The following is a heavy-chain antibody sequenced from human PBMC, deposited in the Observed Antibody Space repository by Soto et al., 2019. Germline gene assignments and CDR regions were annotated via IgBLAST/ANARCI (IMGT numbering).Heavy chain of an antibody. CDR3: ARAGDYCGGDCYRFDY. V-gene: IGHV1-69*01. D-gene: IGHD2-21*02. J-gene: IGHJ4*02. Sequence: QVQLVQSGAEVKKPGSSVQVSCKASGGTFSSYAISWVRQAPGQGLEWMGGIIPIFVTANYAQKFQGRVTITADESTSTAYMELSSLRSEDTAVYYCARAGDYCGGDCYRFDYWGQGTLVTVSS. CDR1: GGTFSSYA. CDR2: IIPIFVTA.